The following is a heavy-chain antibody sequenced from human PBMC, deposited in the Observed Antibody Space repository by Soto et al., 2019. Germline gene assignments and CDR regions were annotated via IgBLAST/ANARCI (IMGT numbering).Heavy chain of an antibody. D-gene: IGHD5-12*01. J-gene: IGHJ4*02. CDR2: IYYSGST. V-gene: IGHV4-31*03. Sequence: QVQLQESGPGLVKPSQTLSLTYTVSGGSISSGGYYWSWIRQHPGKGLEWIGYIYYSGSTYYNPSLKSRVTISVDTSKNQFSLKLSSVTAADTAVYYCARGPSSGYDQNFDYWGQGTLVTVSS. CDR1: GGSISSGGYY. CDR3: ARGPSSGYDQNFDY.